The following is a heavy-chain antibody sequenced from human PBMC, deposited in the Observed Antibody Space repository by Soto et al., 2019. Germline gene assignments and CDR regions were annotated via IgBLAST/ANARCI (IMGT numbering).Heavy chain of an antibody. J-gene: IGHJ5*02. Sequence: EVQLVESGGGLVKPGGSLRLSCAASGFTFSSDSMNWVRQAPGKGLEWVSSISSSSSYIYYADSVKGRFTISRDNAKNSLYLQMNSLRAEDTAVYYCARDSSSWYWFDPWGQGTLVTVSS. CDR3: ARDSSSWYWFDP. D-gene: IGHD6-13*01. V-gene: IGHV3-21*01. CDR2: ISSSSSYI. CDR1: GFTFSSDS.